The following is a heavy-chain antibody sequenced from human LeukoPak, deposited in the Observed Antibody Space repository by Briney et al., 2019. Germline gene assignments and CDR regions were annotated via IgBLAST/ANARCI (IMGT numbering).Heavy chain of an antibody. CDR1: GFTFSSYG. Sequence: PGGTLRLSCAASGFTFSSYGMNWVRQAPGKGLEWVSGISGNGGSTYYADSVKGRFTISRDNSKNTLYLQMNSLRAEDTAVYYCAKVGGWYWFDPWGQGTLVTVSS. D-gene: IGHD6-19*01. J-gene: IGHJ5*02. CDR2: ISGNGGST. CDR3: AKVGGWYWFDP. V-gene: IGHV3-23*01.